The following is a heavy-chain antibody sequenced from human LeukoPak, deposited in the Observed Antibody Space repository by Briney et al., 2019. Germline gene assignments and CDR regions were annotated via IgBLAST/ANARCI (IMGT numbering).Heavy chain of an antibody. J-gene: IGHJ4*02. CDR1: GFTFSNSY. CDR3: ARATRWSFDS. V-gene: IGHV3-7*04. CDR2: INPDGSQK. D-gene: IGHD1-26*01. Sequence: PGGSLRLSCGASGFTFSNSYLGWVRQTPGRGLEWVAYINPDGSQKFYVASMEGRLTISRDNAQSSLYLQMDSLRGEDSARYYCARATRWSFDSWGLGSLVTVSS.